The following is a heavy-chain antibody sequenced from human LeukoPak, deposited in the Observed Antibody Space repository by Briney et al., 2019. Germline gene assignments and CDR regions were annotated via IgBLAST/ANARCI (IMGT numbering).Heavy chain of an antibody. V-gene: IGHV3-53*01. CDR2: IYSGGST. CDR1: GFTVSSNY. Sequence: GGSLRLSCAASGFTVSSNYMSWVRQAPGKGLEWVSVIYSGGSTYYADSVEGRFTISRDNAKNSLFLQMNSLRGEDTAVYYCARDGTPSYTSGWVYMDAWGKGTTVTISS. CDR3: ARDGTPSYTSGWVYMDA. J-gene: IGHJ6*04. D-gene: IGHD6-19*01.